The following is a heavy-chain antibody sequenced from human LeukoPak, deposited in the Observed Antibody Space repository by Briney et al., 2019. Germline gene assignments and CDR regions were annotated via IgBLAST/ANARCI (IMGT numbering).Heavy chain of an antibody. J-gene: IGHJ4*02. Sequence: PGGSLRLSCAASGFTFSSYAMHWVRQAPGKGLEWVAVISYDGSTKYYADSVKGRFTISRDNSKNTLYLQMNSLRAEDTAVYYCARDSSGWYYALYYFDYWGQGTLVTVSS. CDR1: GFTFSSYA. D-gene: IGHD6-19*01. CDR3: ARDSSGWYYALYYFDY. CDR2: ISYDGSTK. V-gene: IGHV3-30-3*01.